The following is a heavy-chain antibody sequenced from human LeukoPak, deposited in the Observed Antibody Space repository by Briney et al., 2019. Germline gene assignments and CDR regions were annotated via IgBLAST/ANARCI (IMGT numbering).Heavy chain of an antibody. J-gene: IGHJ5*02. D-gene: IGHD2-2*01. CDR1: GGTFSSYA. Sequence: ASVKVSCKASGGTFSSYAISWVRQAPGQGLEWMGGIIPIFGTPNYAQKFQGRVTITADESTSTAYMELSSLRSEDTAVYYCARDREEKYQLPKAVAVFLGFDPWGQGTLVTVSS. CDR2: IIPIFGTP. CDR3: ARDREEKYQLPKAVAVFLGFDP. V-gene: IGHV1-69*13.